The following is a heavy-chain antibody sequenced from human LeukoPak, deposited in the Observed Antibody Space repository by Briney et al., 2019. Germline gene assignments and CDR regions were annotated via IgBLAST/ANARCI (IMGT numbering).Heavy chain of an antibody. CDR3: ASRPSGSTWYGVFDY. V-gene: IGHV4-59*11. D-gene: IGHD6-13*01. CDR1: GASMSNHY. CDR2: IYDSETT. Sequence: SETLSLTCTVSGASMSNHYWSWIRQPPGKGLEWIGYIYDSETTNYNPSLKSRVTMSVDTSKNQFFLNLSSVTAAVTALYYCASRPSGSTWYGVFDYWSRGTLVTVSS. J-gene: IGHJ4*02.